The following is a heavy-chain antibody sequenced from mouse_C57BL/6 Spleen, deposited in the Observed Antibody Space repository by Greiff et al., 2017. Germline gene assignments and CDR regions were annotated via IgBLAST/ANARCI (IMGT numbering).Heavy chain of an antibody. CDR3: APITAVVAHWYFDV. CDR1: GFNIKDYY. J-gene: IGHJ1*03. Sequence: EVQLQQSGAELVKPGASVKLSCTASGFNIKDYYMHWVKQRTEQGLEWIGRLDPEDGETKYAPKFQGKATLTADTSSHTAYLPLSSLTSEDTAVYYGAPITAVVAHWYFDVWGTGTTVTGSS. V-gene: IGHV14-2*01. CDR2: LDPEDGET. D-gene: IGHD1-1*01.